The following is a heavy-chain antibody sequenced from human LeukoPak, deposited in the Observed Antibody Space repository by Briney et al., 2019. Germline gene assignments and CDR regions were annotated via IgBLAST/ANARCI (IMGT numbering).Heavy chain of an antibody. CDR3: AREGSWTAAPYFDY. J-gene: IGHJ4*02. V-gene: IGHV1-2*02. CDR2: INPNSGDT. CDR1: GYNLTHYY. D-gene: IGHD1-1*01. Sequence: ASVKVSCKTSGYNLTHYYIHWVRQAPGQGLECMGWINPNSGDTHYAQNFQGRVTMTRDTSTSTASMELSRLQSDDTALYYCAREGSWTAAPYFDYWGQGTLVTVSS.